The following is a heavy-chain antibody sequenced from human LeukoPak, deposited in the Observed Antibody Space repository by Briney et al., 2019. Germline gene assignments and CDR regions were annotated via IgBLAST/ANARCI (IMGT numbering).Heavy chain of an antibody. CDR3: ATMGYDFWSGYWPDY. D-gene: IGHD3-3*01. J-gene: IGHJ4*02. CDR1: GFTFSSYA. Sequence: PGGSLRLSCASSGFTFSSYAMSWVRQAPGKGLEWVSTISGSGGSTDYADSVKGRFTISRDNSKNTLYPQMDSLGAEDTAEYYCATMGYDFWSGYWPDYWGQGTLVTVSS. CDR2: ISGSGGST. V-gene: IGHV3-23*01.